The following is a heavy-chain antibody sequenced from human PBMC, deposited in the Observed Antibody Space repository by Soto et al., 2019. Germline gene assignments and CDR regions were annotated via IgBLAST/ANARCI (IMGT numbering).Heavy chain of an antibody. Sequence: SVKVSCKASGGTFSSYAISWVRQAPGRGLEWMGGIIPIFGTANYAQKFQGRVTITADESTSTAYMELSSLRSEDTAVYYCARDSYSSSWSEYYYYGMDVWGQGTTVTVSS. V-gene: IGHV1-69*13. CDR1: GGTFSSYA. CDR3: ARDSYSSSWSEYYYYGMDV. J-gene: IGHJ6*02. CDR2: IIPIFGTA. D-gene: IGHD6-13*01.